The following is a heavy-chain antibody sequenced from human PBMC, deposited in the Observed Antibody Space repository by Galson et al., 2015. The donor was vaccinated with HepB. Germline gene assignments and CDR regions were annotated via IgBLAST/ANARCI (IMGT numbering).Heavy chain of an antibody. CDR3: ARHLGVTTLAGYYYYYGMDV. CDR1: GYSFTSYW. V-gene: IGHV5-51*01. CDR2: IYPGDSDT. Sequence: QSGAEVKKPGESLKISCKGSGYSFTSYWIGWVRQMPGKGLEWMGIIYPGDSDTRYSPSFQGQVTISADKSISTAYLQWSSLKASDTAMYYCARHLGVTTLAGYYYYYGMDVWGQGTTVTVSS. D-gene: IGHD3-22*01. J-gene: IGHJ6*02.